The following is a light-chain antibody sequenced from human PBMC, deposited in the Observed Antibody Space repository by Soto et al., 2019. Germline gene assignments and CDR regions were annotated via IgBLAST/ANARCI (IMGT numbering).Light chain of an antibody. V-gene: IGKV3-15*01. CDR3: QQYNSWPPWT. CDR1: QSVSSN. J-gene: IGKJ1*01. Sequence: EIVMTQSPATLSVSPGERATLSCRASQSVSSNLAWYQQKPGQAPRLLIYGASTRATGIPARFSGSGSGTEFTLTISSLQSEDFAVYYCQQYNSWPPWTFGQGTKVEI. CDR2: GAS.